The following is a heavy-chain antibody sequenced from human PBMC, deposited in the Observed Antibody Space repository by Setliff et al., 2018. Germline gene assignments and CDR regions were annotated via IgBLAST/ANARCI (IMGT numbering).Heavy chain of an antibody. CDR1: GDSMNDNH. CDR2: IYTSGGT. Sequence: SETLSLTCTVSGDSMNDNHWTWMRQPPGKGLEWIGYIYTSGGTNYNPSLKSRVTISVDMTENQFSLILRSVVAADTAMYYCARGINSVSWTPKYWGRGTLVTVSS. D-gene: IGHD6-13*01. CDR3: ARGINSVSWTPKY. V-gene: IGHV4-4*08. J-gene: IGHJ4*02.